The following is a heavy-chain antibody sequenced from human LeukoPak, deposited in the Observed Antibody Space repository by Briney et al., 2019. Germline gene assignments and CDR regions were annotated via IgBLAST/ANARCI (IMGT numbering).Heavy chain of an antibody. CDR1: GASITAFY. CDR3: VAEKGGTMNS. CDR2: IHHSGVT. J-gene: IGHJ4*02. D-gene: IGHD2-15*01. V-gene: IGHV4-59*01. Sequence: SETLSLTCTVSGASITAFYWTWIRQPPGKGLEWIGYIHHSGVTKYNPSVKSRVTMSVDTSRSQFPLNLSSVVAADTAVYFCVAEKGGTMNSWGQGTLVTVSS.